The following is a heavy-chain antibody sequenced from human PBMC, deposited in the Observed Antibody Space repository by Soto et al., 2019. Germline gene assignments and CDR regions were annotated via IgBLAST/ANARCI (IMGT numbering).Heavy chain of an antibody. CDR2: ISGYNGNT. V-gene: IGHV1-18*01. D-gene: IGHD3-10*01. CDR1: GYTFTSYA. CDR3: ARERGWYFDP. J-gene: IGHJ2*01. Sequence: QVQVVQSGAEVKKPGASVKVSCKASGYTFTSYAISWVRQAPGQGLEWMGWISGYNGNTNYAQNFQXIVIMXXDPSTTTAYMELRSLTSDDTAVYYCARERGWYFDPWGRGTLVTVSS.